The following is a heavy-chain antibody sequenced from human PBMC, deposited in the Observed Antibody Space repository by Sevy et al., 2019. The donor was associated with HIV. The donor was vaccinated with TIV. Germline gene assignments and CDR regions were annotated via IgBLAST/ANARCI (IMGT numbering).Heavy chain of an antibody. CDR2: IYYSGST. V-gene: IGHV4-59*01. D-gene: IGHD1-20*01. J-gene: IGHJ6*03. CDR3: AREATGVVMDNWNGYYYYYMDV. Sequence: SETLSLTCTVSGGSISSYYWSWIRQPPGKGLEWIGYIYYSGSTNYTPSLKSQVTISVDTSKNQFSLKLSSVTAADTAVYYCAREATGVVMDNWNGYYYYYMDVWGKGTTVTVSS. CDR1: GGSISSYY.